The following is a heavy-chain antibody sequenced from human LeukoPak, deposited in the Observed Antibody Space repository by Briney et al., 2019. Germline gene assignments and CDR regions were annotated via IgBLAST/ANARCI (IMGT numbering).Heavy chain of an antibody. V-gene: IGHV1-2*02. D-gene: IGHD2-2*02. CDR3: ARDGLRYCSSTSCYNDAFDI. J-gene: IGHJ3*02. Sequence: ASVKVSCKASGYTFTGYYMHWVRQAPGQGLEWMGWINPNSGGTNYAQKFQGRVTMTRDTSISTAYMELSRLRSDDTAVYYCARDGLRYCSSTSCYNDAFDIWGQGTMVTVSS. CDR1: GYTFTGYY. CDR2: INPNSGGT.